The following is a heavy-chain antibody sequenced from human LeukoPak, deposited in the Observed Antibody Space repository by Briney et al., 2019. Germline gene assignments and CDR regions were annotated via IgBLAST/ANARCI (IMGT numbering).Heavy chain of an antibody. CDR3: ARETEKQWQY. J-gene: IGHJ3*01. D-gene: IGHD6-19*01. V-gene: IGHV4-39*02. CDR2: IFHSGST. CDR1: GGSISSSRYY. Sequence: SETLSLTCTVSGGSISSSRYYWGWIRQPPGKGLEWIASIFHSGSTFYNPSVKSRVTISVDTSKNQFSLTLRSVTAADTAVYYCARETEKQWQYWGQGTMATVSS.